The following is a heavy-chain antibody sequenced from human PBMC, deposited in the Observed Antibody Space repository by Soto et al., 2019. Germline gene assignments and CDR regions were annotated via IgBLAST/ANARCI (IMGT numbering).Heavy chain of an antibody. CDR2: INSDGSST. CDR3: AKDSGGQADY. D-gene: IGHD1-26*01. CDR1: GFTFSSYW. V-gene: IGHV3-74*01. Sequence: EVQLVESGGGLVQPGGSLRLSCAASGFTFSSYWMHWVRQAPGKGLVWVSRINSDGSSTTFADSVKGRFTISRDNAKNTLYLQMNRLRGEGTAVYYCAKDSGGQADYRGQGTPVTLSS. J-gene: IGHJ4*02.